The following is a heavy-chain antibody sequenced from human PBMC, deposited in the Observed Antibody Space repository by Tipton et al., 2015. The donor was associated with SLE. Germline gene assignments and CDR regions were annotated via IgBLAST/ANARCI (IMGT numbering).Heavy chain of an antibody. J-gene: IGHJ6*02. Sequence: GLVKPSETLSLTCTVSGGSIRSYYWSWIRQPPGKGLEWIGEINHSGSTNYNPSLKSRVTISVDTSKNQFSLKMSSVTAADTAVYYCRGYNYHYYYYGMDVWGQGTTVTVSS. D-gene: IGHD5-24*01. CDR3: RGYNYHYYYYGMDV. CDR2: INHSGST. V-gene: IGHV4-34*03. CDR1: GGSIRSYY.